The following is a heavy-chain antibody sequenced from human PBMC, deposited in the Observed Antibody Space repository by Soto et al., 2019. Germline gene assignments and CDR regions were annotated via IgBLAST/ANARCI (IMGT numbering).Heavy chain of an antibody. V-gene: IGHV4-31*03. D-gene: IGHD2-15*01. CDR3: ARPAQRDIHDAFDI. Sequence: SETLSLTCTVSGGSIRSGGYYWSWIRQHPGKGLEWIGYIYYSGSTYYNPSLKSRVTISVDTSKNQFSLKLSSVTAADTAVYYCARPAQRDIHDAFDIWGQGTMVTVSS. CDR1: GGSIRSGGYY. CDR2: IYYSGST. J-gene: IGHJ3*02.